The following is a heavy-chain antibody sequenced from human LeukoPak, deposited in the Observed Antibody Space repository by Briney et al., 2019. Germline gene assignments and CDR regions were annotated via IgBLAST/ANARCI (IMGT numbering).Heavy chain of an antibody. CDR2: FNPDTGAT. V-gene: IGHV1-2*02. CDR1: GYSFTGYY. Sequence: ASVKVSCKASGYSFTGYYIHWVRQAPGQGLEWMGWFNPDTGATNYAQRFRGRVTMTRDTSINTAHMELSRLRSDDTAVYYCARDPPETTFGDYYYYMDVWGRGTTVTVSS. D-gene: IGHD3-10*02. CDR3: ARDPPETTFGDYYYYMDV. J-gene: IGHJ6*03.